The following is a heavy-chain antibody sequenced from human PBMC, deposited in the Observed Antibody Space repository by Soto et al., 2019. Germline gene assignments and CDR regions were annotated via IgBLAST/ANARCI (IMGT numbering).Heavy chain of an antibody. CDR2: IVVGSGNT. Sequence: SVKVSCKASGFTFTSSAMQWVRQARGQRLEWIGWIVVGSGNTNYAQKFQERVTITRDMSTSTAYMELSSLRSEDTAVYYCAADLGGDYYDSSGYQDAFDIWGKGTMVTVPS. CDR1: GFTFTSSA. CDR3: AADLGGDYYDSSGYQDAFDI. J-gene: IGHJ3*02. D-gene: IGHD3-22*01. V-gene: IGHV1-58*02.